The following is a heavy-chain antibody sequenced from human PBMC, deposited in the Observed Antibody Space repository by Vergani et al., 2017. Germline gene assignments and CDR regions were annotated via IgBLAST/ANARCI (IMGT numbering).Heavy chain of an antibody. V-gene: IGHV3-21*01. CDR1: GFTFSSYS. CDR2: ISSSSSYI. Sequence: EVQLVESGGGLVKPGGSLRLSCAASGFTFSSYSMNWVRQAPGKGLEWVSSISSSSSYIYYADSMKGRFTISRDNAKNSLYLQMNSLRAEDTAVYYCASEFTGREYWGQGTLVTVSS. D-gene: IGHD1-14*01. J-gene: IGHJ4*02. CDR3: ASEFTGREY.